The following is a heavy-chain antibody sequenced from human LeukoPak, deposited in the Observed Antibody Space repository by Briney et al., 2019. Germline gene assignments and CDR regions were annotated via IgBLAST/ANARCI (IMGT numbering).Heavy chain of an antibody. J-gene: IGHJ4*02. V-gene: IGHV4-39*01. Sequence: SETLSLTCTVSGGSISSSSYYWGWIRQPPGKGLEWIGSMYYSGSTYYSPSLKSRVTVSVDTSKNQFSLKLRSVTAADTAVYYCARHDPYTSGFQLKGYFDYWGQGTLVTVSS. CDR3: ARHDPYTSGFQLKGYFDY. CDR2: MYYSGST. CDR1: GGSISSSSYY. D-gene: IGHD6-19*01.